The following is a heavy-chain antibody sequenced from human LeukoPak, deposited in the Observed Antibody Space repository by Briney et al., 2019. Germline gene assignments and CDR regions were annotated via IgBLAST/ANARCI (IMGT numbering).Heavy chain of an antibody. CDR2: IYHSGST. CDR3: AREGGNYGSWFDP. Sequence: SQTLSLTCAVSGGSISSGGYSWSWLRQPPGKGLEWIGYIYHSGSTYYNPSLKSRVTISVERSKNQFSLKLSSVTAADTAVYYCAREGGNYGSWFDPWGQGTLVTVSS. CDR1: GGSISSGGYS. V-gene: IGHV4-30-2*01. D-gene: IGHD1-7*01. J-gene: IGHJ5*02.